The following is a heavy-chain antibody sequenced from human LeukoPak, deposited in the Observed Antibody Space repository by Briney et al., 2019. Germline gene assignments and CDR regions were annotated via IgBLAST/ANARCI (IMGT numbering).Heavy chain of an antibody. Sequence: ASVKVSCKASGYTFTSYAMNWVRQAPRQGLEWMGWINTNTGNPTYAQGFTGRFVFSLDTSVSTAYLQISSLKAEDTAVYYCASGSLVLDTMVRGVIIGAFDIWGQGTMVTVSS. D-gene: IGHD3-10*01. J-gene: IGHJ3*02. V-gene: IGHV7-4-1*02. CDR1: GYTFTSYA. CDR3: ASGSLVLDTMVRGVIIGAFDI. CDR2: INTNTGNP.